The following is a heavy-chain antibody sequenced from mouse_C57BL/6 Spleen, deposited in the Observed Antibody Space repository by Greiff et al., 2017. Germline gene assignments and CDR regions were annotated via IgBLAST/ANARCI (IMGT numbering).Heavy chain of an antibody. Sequence: VQLQQSGPELVKPGASVKISCKASGYTFTDYYMNWVKQSHGKSLEWIGDINPNNGGTSYNQKFKGKATLTVDKSSSTAYMELRSLTSEDSAVYYCAIRENWSFDYWGQGTTLTVSS. J-gene: IGHJ2*01. CDR2: INPNNGGT. CDR3: AIRENWSFDY. D-gene: IGHD4-1*01. V-gene: IGHV1-26*01. CDR1: GYTFTDYY.